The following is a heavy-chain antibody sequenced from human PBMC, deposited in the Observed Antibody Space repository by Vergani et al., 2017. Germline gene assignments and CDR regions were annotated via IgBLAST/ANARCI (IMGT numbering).Heavy chain of an antibody. CDR2: IWYDGSNK. CDR1: GFTFSSYG. D-gene: IGHD1-26*01. V-gene: IGHV3-33*01. Sequence: QVQLVESGGGVVQPGRSLRLSCAASGFTFSSYGMHWVRQAPGKGLEWVAVIWYDGSNKYYADSVKGRFTISRDNSKNTLYLQMNSLRADDTAVYYCARWGRWELPAKVSGKNAFDIWGQGTMVTVSS. CDR3: ARWGRWELPAKVSGKNAFDI. J-gene: IGHJ3*02.